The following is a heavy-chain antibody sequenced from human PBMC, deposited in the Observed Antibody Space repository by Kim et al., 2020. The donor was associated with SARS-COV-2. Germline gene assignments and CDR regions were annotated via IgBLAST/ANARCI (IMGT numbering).Heavy chain of an antibody. V-gene: IGHV3-7*02. J-gene: IGHJ4*02. CDR1: GFTFMNKW. CDR2: INQDGSDY. CDR3: VRGLEWDAAADY. D-gene: IGHD3-3*01. Sequence: GGSLRLSCAMSGFTFMNKWMSWVRQAPGKGLEWLANINQDGSDYHYVDSVKGRFTIYRDNAKSSLYLQMDSLRVEDTALYYCVRGLEWDAAADYWGQGTL.